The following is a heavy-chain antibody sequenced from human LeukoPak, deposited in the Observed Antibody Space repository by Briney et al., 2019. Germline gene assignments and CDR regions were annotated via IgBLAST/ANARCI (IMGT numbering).Heavy chain of an antibody. CDR1: GFTFSSYW. J-gene: IGHJ4*02. CDR2: INGDGSSI. D-gene: IGHD3-10*01. Sequence: QAGGSLRLSCAASGFTFSSYWMHWVRQAPGKGLVWVSRINGDGSSIIYADSVKGRFTISRDNSKNTLYLQLNSLRADDAAVYYCAKSRYYGSGGYYVDYWGQGTLVTVSS. V-gene: IGHV3-74*01. CDR3: AKSRYYGSGGYYVDY.